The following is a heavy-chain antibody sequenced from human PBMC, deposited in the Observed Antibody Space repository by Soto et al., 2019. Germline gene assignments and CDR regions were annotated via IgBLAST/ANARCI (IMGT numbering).Heavy chain of an antibody. CDR2: IIPIFGTA. V-gene: IGHV1-69*13. Sequence: GASVKVFCKASGGTFSSYAISWVRQAPGQGLEWMGGIIPIFGTANYAQKFQGRATITADESTSTAYMELSSLRSEDTAVYYCARGRAYCGGDCYSNFDYWGQGTLVTVSS. J-gene: IGHJ4*02. CDR3: ARGRAYCGGDCYSNFDY. D-gene: IGHD2-21*02. CDR1: GGTFSSYA.